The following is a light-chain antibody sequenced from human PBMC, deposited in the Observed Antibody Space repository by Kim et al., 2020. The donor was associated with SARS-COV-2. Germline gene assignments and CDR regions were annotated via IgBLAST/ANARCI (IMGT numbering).Light chain of an antibody. CDR1: SSNIGAGYA. CDR2: GNS. CDR3: QSYDSSLSGYV. J-gene: IGLJ1*01. V-gene: IGLV1-40*01. Sequence: SVLTQPPSVSGAPGQRVTISCTGSSSNIGAGYAVHWYQQLPGTAPKLLIYGNSNRPSGVPERFSGSKSGTSASLAITGLQAEDEADYYCQSYDSSLSGYVFGTGTKVTVL.